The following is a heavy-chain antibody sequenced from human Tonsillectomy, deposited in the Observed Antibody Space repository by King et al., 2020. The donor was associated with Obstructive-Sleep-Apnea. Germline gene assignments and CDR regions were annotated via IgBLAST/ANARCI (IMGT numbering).Heavy chain of an antibody. Sequence: VQLVKSGGGVVQPGRSLRLSCAASGFTFSSYGMHWVRQAPGKGLEWVAVIWYDGSNKYYADSVKGRFTISRDNSKNTLYLQMNSLRAEDTAVYYCAKESAVYVVPDAFDIWGQGTMVTVSS. V-gene: IGHV3-33*06. CDR1: GFTFSSYG. CDR2: IWYDGSNK. CDR3: AKESAVYVVPDAFDI. D-gene: IGHD2-8*01. J-gene: IGHJ3*02.